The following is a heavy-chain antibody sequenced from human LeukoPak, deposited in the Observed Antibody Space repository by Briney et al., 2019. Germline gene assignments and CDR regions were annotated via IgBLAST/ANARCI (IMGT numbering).Heavy chain of an antibody. CDR2: IYPGDSDT. J-gene: IGHJ4*02. V-gene: IGHV5-51*01. CDR3: ARHGAGSYYGYYFDY. CDR1: GYSFTSYW. D-gene: IGHD1-26*01. Sequence: GESLKISCKGSGYSFTSYWIGWVRQMPGKGLEWMGIIYPGDSDTRYSPSFQGQVTISADKSISTAYLQWSSLKASDTAMYYCARHGAGSYYGYYFDYWGQGTLVTVSS.